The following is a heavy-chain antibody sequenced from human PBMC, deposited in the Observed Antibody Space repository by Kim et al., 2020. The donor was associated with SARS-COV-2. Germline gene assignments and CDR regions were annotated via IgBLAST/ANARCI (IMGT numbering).Heavy chain of an antibody. D-gene: IGHD3-10*01. V-gene: IGHV1-46*01. Sequence: AQELQGRVTMTRDTSTSTVYRELSSLRSEDTAVYYCARDKGFGEDTSFDYWGQGTLVTVSS. J-gene: IGHJ4*02. CDR3: ARDKGFGEDTSFDY.